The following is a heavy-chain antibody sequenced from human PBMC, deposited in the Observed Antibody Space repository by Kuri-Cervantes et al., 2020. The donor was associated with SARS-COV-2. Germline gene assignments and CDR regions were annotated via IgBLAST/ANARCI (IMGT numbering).Heavy chain of an antibody. D-gene: IGHD3-3*01. V-gene: IGHV3-30*01. CDR2: ISYDGSNK. Sequence: GESLKISCAASGSTISSYSVNWVRQAPGKGLEWVAVISYDGSNKYYADSVKGRFTISRDNSKNTLYLQMNSLRAEDTAVYYCARDHAVLRFLEDPMDVWGQGTTVTVSS. CDR3: ARDHAVLRFLEDPMDV. CDR1: GSTISSYS. J-gene: IGHJ6*02.